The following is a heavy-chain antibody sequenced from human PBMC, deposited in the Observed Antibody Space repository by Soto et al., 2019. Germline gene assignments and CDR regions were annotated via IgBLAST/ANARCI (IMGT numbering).Heavy chain of an antibody. CDR3: ARRISKDGDYVEFVWNYYYSGMDV. V-gene: IGHV1-69*12. CDR1: GGTFSSYA. J-gene: IGHJ6*02. Sequence: QVQLVQSGAEVKKPGSSVKVSCKASGGTFSSYAISWVRQAPGQGLEWMGGIIPIFGTANYAQKFQGRVTITADESTSPASMKLSSLRSEDTAVYYCARRISKDGDYVEFVWNYYYSGMDVWGQGNKVTVPS. D-gene: IGHD4-17*01. CDR2: IIPIFGTA.